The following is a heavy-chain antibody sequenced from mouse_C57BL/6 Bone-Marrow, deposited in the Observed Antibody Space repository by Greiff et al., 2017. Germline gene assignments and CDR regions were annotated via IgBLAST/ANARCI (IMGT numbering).Heavy chain of an antibody. Sequence: QVQLQQPGAELVMPGASVKLSCKASGYTFTSYWMHWVKQRPGQGLEWIGEIDPSDSSTNSNQKFKGKSTLTVDKSSSTAYMQLSSLTSEDSAVYYCAREIYYDYDGPYWYFDVWGTGTTVTVSS. CDR3: AREIYYDYDGPYWYFDV. J-gene: IGHJ1*03. CDR2: IDPSDSST. D-gene: IGHD2-4*01. CDR1: GYTFTSYW. V-gene: IGHV1-69*01.